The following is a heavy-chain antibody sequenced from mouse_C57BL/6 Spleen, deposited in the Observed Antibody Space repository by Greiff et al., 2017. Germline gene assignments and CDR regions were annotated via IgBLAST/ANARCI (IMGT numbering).Heavy chain of an antibody. CDR1: GFTFSDYY. CDR3: ARQGYYGIDY. Sequence: EVKLEESGGGLVQPGGSLKLSCAASGFTFSDYYMYWVRQTPEKRLEWVAYISNGGGSTYYPDTVKGRFTISRDNAKNTLYLQMSRLKSEDTAMYYCARQGYYGIDYWGQGTTLTVSS. J-gene: IGHJ2*01. D-gene: IGHD1-1*01. V-gene: IGHV5-12*01. CDR2: ISNGGGST.